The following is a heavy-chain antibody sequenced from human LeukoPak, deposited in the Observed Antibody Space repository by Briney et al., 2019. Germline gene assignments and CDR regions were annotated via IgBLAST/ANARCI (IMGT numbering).Heavy chain of an antibody. Sequence: PSGTLSLTCGVSGGSITNTNYWTWVRQPPGKGLEWIGEVNLQGSTNYNPSLMGRAAIAVDTSENHISLQLTSVTAADTAVYYCASAPRGGSGSLSYWGQGTLVTVSS. CDR3: ASAPRGGSGSLSY. V-gene: IGHV4-4*02. CDR1: GGSITNTNY. J-gene: IGHJ4*02. D-gene: IGHD3-10*01. CDR2: VNLQGST.